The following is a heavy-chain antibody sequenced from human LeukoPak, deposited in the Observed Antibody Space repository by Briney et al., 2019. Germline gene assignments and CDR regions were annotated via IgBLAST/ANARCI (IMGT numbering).Heavy chain of an antibody. CDR2: ISGSGGST. CDR1: GFTFSSYA. J-gene: IGHJ4*02. Sequence: PGGSLRLSCAASGFTFSSYAMGWVRQAPGKGLEWVSLISGSGGSTYYADSVKGRFTTSRDNSNNTLYLQMNSLRAEDTAVFYCAKLFYSSGMYHFDYWGQGTLVTVSS. V-gene: IGHV3-23*01. CDR3: AKLFYSSGMYHFDY. D-gene: IGHD3-10*01.